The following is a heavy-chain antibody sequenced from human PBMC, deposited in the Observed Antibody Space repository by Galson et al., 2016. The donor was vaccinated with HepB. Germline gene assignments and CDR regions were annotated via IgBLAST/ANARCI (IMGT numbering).Heavy chain of an antibody. J-gene: IGHJ4*02. CDR3: AKDRRLSGHTWGSGPLS. CDR2: ISYGGSNQ. V-gene: IGHV3-30*18. Sequence: SLRLSCAVSGLTFSSYAMHWVRQAPGKGLEWVAVISYGGSNQYYVDSVKGRFTISRDNSNNTLYLQMNTLGAEDTAVYYCAKDRRLSGHTWGSGPLSWGQGTLVIVSS. CDR1: GLTFSSYA. D-gene: IGHD7-27*01.